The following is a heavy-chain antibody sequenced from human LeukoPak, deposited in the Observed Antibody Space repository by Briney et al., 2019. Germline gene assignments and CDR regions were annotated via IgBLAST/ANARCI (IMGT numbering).Heavy chain of an antibody. D-gene: IGHD1-26*01. Sequence: GESLKISCKDSEYKFTSHWIGWVRQMPGKGLELMGIIYPFDSDTRYSPPFQGQVTISADKSISTAYLQWSSLKASDTAIYYCARRRDLYSGSYYPFDYWGQGTLVTVSS. V-gene: IGHV5-51*01. CDR3: ARRRDLYSGSYYPFDY. J-gene: IGHJ4*02. CDR2: IYPFDSDT. CDR1: EYKFTSHW.